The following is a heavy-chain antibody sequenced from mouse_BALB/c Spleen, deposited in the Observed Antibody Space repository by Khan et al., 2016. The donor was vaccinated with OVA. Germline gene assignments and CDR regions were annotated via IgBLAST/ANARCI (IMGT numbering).Heavy chain of an antibody. J-gene: IGHJ3*01. CDR3: ASHLTGSFAY. D-gene: IGHD4-1*01. Sequence: EVQVVESGGDLVKPGGSLKLSCATSGFTFSSYSMSWVRQTPDKRLEWVTTISSAGDYTYYPDSVRGRFTISSDNAKNSLYLQMSSLKSDDTAMYYCASHLTGSFAYWGQGTLVTVSA. CDR1: GFTFSSYS. CDR2: ISSAGDYT. V-gene: IGHV5-6*01.